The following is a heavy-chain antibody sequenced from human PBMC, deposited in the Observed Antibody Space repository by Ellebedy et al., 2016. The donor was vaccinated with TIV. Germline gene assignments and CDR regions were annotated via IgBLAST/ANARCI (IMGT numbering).Heavy chain of an antibody. D-gene: IGHD3-9*01. CDR3: AREQTGYCIDS. J-gene: IGHJ4*02. V-gene: IGHV1-69*04. CDR2: IIPNFGII. CDR1: GDTFSSYG. Sequence: AASVKVSCKASGDTFSSYGISWARQAPGQGLEWMGRIIPNFGIITYAQKFQGRVTMTADKSTSTAYMELSILKSEDTALYYCAREQTGYCIDSWGQGTLVTVSS.